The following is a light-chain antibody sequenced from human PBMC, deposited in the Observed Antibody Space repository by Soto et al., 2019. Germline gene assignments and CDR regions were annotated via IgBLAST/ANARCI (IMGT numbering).Light chain of an antibody. J-gene: IGKJ5*01. CDR1: QSVSSSY. Sequence: EIVLTQSPGTLSLSPGERATLSCWASQSVSSSYLAWYQQKPGQAPRLLIYGASNRAAGIPGRFSGGGSGTDFTLTISRLEPDDFAVYFCQHYGSSPPITFGQGTRLEIK. CDR2: GAS. CDR3: QHYGSSPPIT. V-gene: IGKV3-20*01.